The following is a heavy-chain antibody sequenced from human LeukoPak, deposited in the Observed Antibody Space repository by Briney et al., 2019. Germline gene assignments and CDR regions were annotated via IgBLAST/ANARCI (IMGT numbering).Heavy chain of an antibody. V-gene: IGHV4-59*12. Sequence: PSETLSLTCSVSGASISTYYWSWIRRPPEKGLEWIGYIHYSGSTSYNPSLKSRVTMSVDTSKNQFSLKLSSVTAADTAVYYCAREPRFLEWSRNIYWGQGTLVTVSS. J-gene: IGHJ4*02. CDR3: AREPRFLEWSRNIY. D-gene: IGHD3-3*01. CDR2: IHYSGST. CDR1: GASISTYY.